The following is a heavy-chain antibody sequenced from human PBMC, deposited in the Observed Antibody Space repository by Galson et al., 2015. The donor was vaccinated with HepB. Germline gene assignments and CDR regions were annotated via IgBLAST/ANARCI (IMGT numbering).Heavy chain of an antibody. CDR2: IWYDGSNK. V-gene: IGHV3-33*08. CDR1: GFTFSSYG. J-gene: IGHJ4*02. Sequence: SLRLSCAASGFTFSSYGMHWVRQAPGKGLEWVAVIWYDGSNKYYADSVKGRFTISRDNSKNTLYLQMNSLRAEDTAVYYCARGHSYGSGSYLYFDYWGQGTLVTVSS. CDR3: ARGHSYGSGSYLYFDY. D-gene: IGHD3-10*01.